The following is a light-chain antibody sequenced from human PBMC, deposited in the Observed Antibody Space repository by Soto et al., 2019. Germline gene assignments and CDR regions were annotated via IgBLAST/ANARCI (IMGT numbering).Light chain of an antibody. CDR1: SSNIGSNT. CDR2: SNN. CDR3: AAWDGSLNGVA. V-gene: IGLV1-44*01. Sequence: QSVLTQPPSASGTPGQRVTISCSGSSSNIGSNTVNWYQQLPGTAPKLLIYSNNQRPSGVPDRISGSKSGTSASLAISGLQSEDEADYDCAAWDGSLNGVAFGGGTKLTVL. J-gene: IGLJ2*01.